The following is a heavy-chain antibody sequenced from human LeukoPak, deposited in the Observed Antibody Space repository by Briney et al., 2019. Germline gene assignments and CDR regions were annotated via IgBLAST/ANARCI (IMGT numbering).Heavy chain of an antibody. J-gene: IGHJ4*02. CDR3: AKGVRGVLAVLGDH. CDR2: ISGSGGST. Sequence: QSGGSLRLSCAASGFTFSSYAMIWVRQAPGKGLEWVSAISGSGGSTYYADSVKGRFTISRDSSKNTLHLQMNSLRAEDTAVYYCAKGVRGVLAVLGDHWGQGTLVTVSS. D-gene: IGHD3-10*01. CDR1: GFTFSSYA. V-gene: IGHV3-23*01.